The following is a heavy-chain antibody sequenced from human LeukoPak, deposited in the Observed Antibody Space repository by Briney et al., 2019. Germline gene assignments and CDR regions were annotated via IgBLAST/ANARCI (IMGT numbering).Heavy chain of an antibody. D-gene: IGHD2-2*01. V-gene: IGHV1-2*02. Sequence: ASVKVSCKASGYTFTGYYMHWVRQAPGQGLEWMGWINPNSGGTNYAQKFQGRVTMTRDTSISTAYMELSSLRSEDTAVYYCAKSRSTNWNSCDDYWGQGTLVTVSS. CDR1: GYTFTGYY. J-gene: IGHJ4*02. CDR2: INPNSGGT. CDR3: AKSRSTNWNSCDDY.